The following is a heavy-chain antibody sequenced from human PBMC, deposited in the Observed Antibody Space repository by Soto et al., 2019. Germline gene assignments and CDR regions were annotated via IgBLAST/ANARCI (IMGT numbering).Heavy chain of an antibody. Sequence: PSETLSLTCTVSGGSISSSSYYWDWIRQPPGKGLEWIGSIYYSGYTYYNPPLKSRVTISIDTSKNQFSLKLRSVTAADTAVYFCSRAFSYDSSVRPAYFDKCGQGTQVTVSS. D-gene: IGHD3-22*01. J-gene: IGHJ4*02. CDR3: SRAFSYDSSVRPAYFDK. CDR2: IYYSGYT. CDR1: GGSISSSSYY. V-gene: IGHV4-39*01.